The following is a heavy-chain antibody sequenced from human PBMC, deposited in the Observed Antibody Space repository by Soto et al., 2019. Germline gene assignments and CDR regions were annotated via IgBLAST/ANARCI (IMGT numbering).Heavy chain of an antibody. CDR2: INPNSGGT. CDR3: ARMGSGNYWADH. CDR1: GYRFNAYY. D-gene: IGHD1-26*01. J-gene: IGHJ4*01. V-gene: IGHV1-2*02. Sequence: EASVKVSCKASGYRFNAYYIHWVRQAPGQGLEWMGWINPNSGGTEYAQNLQGRVIMTRDTAITTAYMELSSLRSDDTAVYYCARMGSGNYWADHWGQGTLVTVSS.